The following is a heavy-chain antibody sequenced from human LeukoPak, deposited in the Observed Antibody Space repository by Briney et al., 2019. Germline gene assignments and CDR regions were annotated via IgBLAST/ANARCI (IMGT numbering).Heavy chain of an antibody. CDR1: GFTFSDYY. J-gene: IGHJ3*02. CDR2: ISGSGTTM. V-gene: IGHV3-11*01. Sequence: GGSLRLSCAASGFTFSDYYMGWIRPAPGKGLEWLSYISGSGTTMYYADSVKGRFTISRDNAKNSLDLQMNSLRAEDTAVYYCARDFGLTGTKRTIDIWGQGTMVTVSS. D-gene: IGHD1-7*01. CDR3: ARDFGLTGTKRTIDI.